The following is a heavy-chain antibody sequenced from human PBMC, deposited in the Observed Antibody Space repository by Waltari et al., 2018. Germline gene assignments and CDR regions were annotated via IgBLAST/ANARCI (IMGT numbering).Heavy chain of an antibody. Sequence: QVQLQESGPGLVKPSQTLSLTCTVPGGSISSGSYYWSWIRQPAGKGLEWIGRIYTSGSTNYNPSLKSRVTISVDTSKNQFSLKLSSVTAADTAVYYCARTYYYDSSGHGGDYWGQGTLVTVSS. V-gene: IGHV4-61*02. CDR3: ARTYYYDSSGHGGDY. J-gene: IGHJ4*02. D-gene: IGHD3-22*01. CDR1: GGSISSGSYY. CDR2: IYTSGST.